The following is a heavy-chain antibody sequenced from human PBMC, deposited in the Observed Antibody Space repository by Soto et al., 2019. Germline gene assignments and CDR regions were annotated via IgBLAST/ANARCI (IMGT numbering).Heavy chain of an antibody. CDR2: IYYSGST. J-gene: IGHJ4*02. Sequence: PSETLSLTCTVSGGSISSYYWSWIRQPPGKGLEWIGYIYYSGSTNYNPSLKSRVTISVDTSKNQFSLKLNSVTAADTAVYYCARGSGSPGYFDYWGQGTLVTVSS. D-gene: IGHD1-26*01. V-gene: IGHV4-59*01. CDR3: ARGSGSPGYFDY. CDR1: GGSISSYY.